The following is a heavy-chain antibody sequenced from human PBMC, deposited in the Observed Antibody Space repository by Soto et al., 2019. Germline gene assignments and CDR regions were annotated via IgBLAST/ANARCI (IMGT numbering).Heavy chain of an antibody. J-gene: IGHJ3*02. CDR1: AFTLSRYS. CDR2: ISSSSSYI. CDR3: ARDVNIVVVVAATLGAFDI. Sequence: GGALRLPCGASAFTLSRYSMNWVRQAPGKGLEWVSSISSSSSYIYYADSVKGRFTISRDNAKNSLYLQMNSLRAEDTAVYYCARDVNIVVVVAATLGAFDIWGQGTMVTVSS. V-gene: IGHV3-21*01. D-gene: IGHD2-15*01.